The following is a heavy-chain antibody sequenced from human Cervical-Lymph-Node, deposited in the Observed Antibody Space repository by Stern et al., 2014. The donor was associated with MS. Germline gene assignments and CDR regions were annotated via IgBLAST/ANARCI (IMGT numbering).Heavy chain of an antibody. Sequence: QVQLQESGPGLVKPSQTLSLTCTVSGGSISSGSYYWSWIRQPAGKGLEWIGRIYTSGSTNYNPSLKSRVTISVDTSKNQFSLKLSSGTAADTAVYYCARDHSSGWPYYYYGMDVWGQGTTVTVSS. D-gene: IGHD6-19*01. CDR2: IYTSGST. V-gene: IGHV4-61*02. J-gene: IGHJ6*02. CDR1: GGSISSGSYY. CDR3: ARDHSSGWPYYYYGMDV.